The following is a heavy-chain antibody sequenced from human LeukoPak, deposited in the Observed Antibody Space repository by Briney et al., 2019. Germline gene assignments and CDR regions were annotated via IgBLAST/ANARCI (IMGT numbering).Heavy chain of an antibody. CDR3: AKDVRRYYYDSSGFDY. D-gene: IGHD3-22*01. Sequence: PGWSLRLSCAASGFTFSSYAMSWVRQAPGKGLEWVSAISGSGGSTYYADSVKGRFTISRDNSKNTLYLQMNSLRAEDTAVYYCAKDVRRYYYDSSGFDYWGQGTLVTVSS. J-gene: IGHJ4*02. V-gene: IGHV3-23*01. CDR1: GFTFSSYA. CDR2: ISGSGGST.